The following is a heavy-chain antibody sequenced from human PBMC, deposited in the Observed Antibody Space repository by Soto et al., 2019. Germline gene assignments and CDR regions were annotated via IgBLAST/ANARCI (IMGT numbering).Heavy chain of an antibody. Sequence: SETLSLTCSIYSGSFSGYYCSWIRQPPGKGLEWIGEISQSGNTNYSPSLKSRVSISIDTSKKQFSLNLASVSAADTAVYYCARAPKVSGSSQTRPDFWGQGTLVTVSS. CDR2: ISQSGNT. J-gene: IGHJ4*02. CDR3: ARAPKVSGSSQTRPDF. D-gene: IGHD6-6*01. CDR1: SGSFSGYY. V-gene: IGHV4-34*01.